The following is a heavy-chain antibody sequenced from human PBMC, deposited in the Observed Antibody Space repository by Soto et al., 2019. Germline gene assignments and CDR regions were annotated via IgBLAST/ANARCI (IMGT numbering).Heavy chain of an antibody. CDR1: GGSTSSYY. CDR2: IYYSGST. J-gene: IGHJ6*03. CDR3: AREGGGYEDHYYYYYMDV. Sequence: SETLSLTCTVSGGSTSSYYWSWIRQPPGKGLEWIGYIYYSGSTNYNPSLKSRVTISVDTSKNQFSLKLSSVTAADTAVYYCAREGGGYEDHYYYYYMDVWGKGTTVTVSS. D-gene: IGHD5-12*01. V-gene: IGHV4-59*01.